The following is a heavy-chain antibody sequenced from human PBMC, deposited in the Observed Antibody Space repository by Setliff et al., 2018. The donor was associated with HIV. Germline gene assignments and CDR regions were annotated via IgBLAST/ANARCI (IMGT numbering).Heavy chain of an antibody. Sequence: ASVKVSCKASGYTLSTYALYWVRQAPGKRPEWMGWLNAGYGNTKYSQKLQGRVTITRDISASTAYMELSSLRSEDTAVYYCARSGLVYDDVLTGPPTDYWGQGTLVTVSS. CDR3: ARSGLVYDDVLTGPPTDY. J-gene: IGHJ4*02. D-gene: IGHD3-9*01. V-gene: IGHV1-3*01. CDR1: GYTLSTYA. CDR2: LNAGYGNT.